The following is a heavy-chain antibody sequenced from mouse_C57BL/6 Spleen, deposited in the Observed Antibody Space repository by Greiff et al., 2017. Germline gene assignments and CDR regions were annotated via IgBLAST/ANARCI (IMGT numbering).Heavy chain of an antibody. V-gene: IGHV1-19*01. J-gene: IGHJ4*01. D-gene: IGHD2-4*01. CDR3: ARGGDYDEDYYAMDY. CDR2: INPYNGGT. Sequence: DVQLQESGPVLVKPGASVKMSCKASGYTFTDYYMNWVKQSHGKSLEWIGVINPYNGGTSYNQKFKGKATLTVDKSSSTAYMELNSLTSEDSAVYYCARGGDYDEDYYAMDYWGQGTSFTVSS. CDR1: GYTFTDYY.